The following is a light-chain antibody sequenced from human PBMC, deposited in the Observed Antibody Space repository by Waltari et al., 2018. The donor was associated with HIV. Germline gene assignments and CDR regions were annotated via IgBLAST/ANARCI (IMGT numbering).Light chain of an antibody. CDR2: FDN. CDR1: NIGATG. J-gene: IGLJ1*01. CDR3: QVDFSGHYV. Sequence: SIVLTQPPSVSVAPGKTAVITCGGNNIGATGVYWYRQKPGQAPVVVINFDNDRASGIPERFSASKSGNTATLTITRVEAGDEADYYCQVDFSGHYVFGTGTEVTV. V-gene: IGLV3-21*04.